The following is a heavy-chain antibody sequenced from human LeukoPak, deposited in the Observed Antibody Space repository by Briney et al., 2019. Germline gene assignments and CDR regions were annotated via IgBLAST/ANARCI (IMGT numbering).Heavy chain of an antibody. Sequence: PSETLSLTCTVSGGSINSNSFYWGWIRQPPGKGLEWIGSGYYSGSTSYNPSLKGRVTISVDTSRNQFSLRLSSVTAADTAVYFSARLRAIGTPPTYDYWGQGTLVTVSS. CDR1: GGSINSNSFY. V-gene: IGHV4-39*01. CDR2: GYYSGST. CDR3: ARLRAIGTPPTYDY. J-gene: IGHJ4*02.